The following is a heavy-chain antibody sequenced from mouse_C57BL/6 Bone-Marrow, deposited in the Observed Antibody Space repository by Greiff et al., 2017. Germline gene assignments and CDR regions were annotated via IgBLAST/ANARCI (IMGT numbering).Heavy chain of an antibody. D-gene: IGHD1-1*01. Sequence: QVQLQQPGAELVMPGASVKLSCKASGYTFTSYWMHWVKQRPGQGLEWIGEIDPSDSYTNYNQKFKGKSTLTVDKSSSTAYMQLSSLTSEDSAVYYCARYDYYGSRFAYWGQGTLVTVSA. CDR1: GYTFTSYW. CDR2: IDPSDSYT. CDR3: ARYDYYGSRFAY. V-gene: IGHV1-69*01. J-gene: IGHJ3*01.